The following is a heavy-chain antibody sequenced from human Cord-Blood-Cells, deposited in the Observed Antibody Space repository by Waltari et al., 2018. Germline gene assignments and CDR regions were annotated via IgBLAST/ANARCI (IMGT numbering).Heavy chain of an antibody. V-gene: IGHV1-69*06. CDR2: IIPSFGKA. CDR3: AREGGYCTNGVCYTGAAFDI. CDR1: GGTFSSYA. D-gene: IGHD2-8*01. J-gene: IGHJ3*02. Sequence: QVQLVQSGAEVKKPGSSVKVSCKASGGTFSSYAINWVRQAPGQGLEWMGGIIPSFGKANYAQKFQGRVTITADKSTSTAYMELSSLRSEDTAVYYCAREGGYCTNGVCYTGAAFDIWGQGTMVTVSS.